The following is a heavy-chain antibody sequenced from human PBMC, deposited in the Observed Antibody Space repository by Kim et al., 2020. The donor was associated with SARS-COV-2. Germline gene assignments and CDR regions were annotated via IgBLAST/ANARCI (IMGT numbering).Heavy chain of an antibody. V-gene: IGHV4-39*02. CDR2: VVYGGKI. D-gene: IGHD4-4*01. CDR1: SGSISSSSYY. J-gene: IGHJ1*01. Sequence: SETLSLTCTVSSGSISSSSYYWGWIRQPPGKGLEGIGSVVYGGKIYYNVSLKSRVTISVDTSKNHFSLKLSSVTAADTAVYYCADLGDSTFRPGHWGQGT. CDR3: ADLGDSTFRPGH.